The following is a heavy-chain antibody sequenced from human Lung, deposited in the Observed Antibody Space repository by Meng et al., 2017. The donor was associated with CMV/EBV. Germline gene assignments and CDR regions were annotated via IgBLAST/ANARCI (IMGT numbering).Heavy chain of an antibody. V-gene: IGHV3-23*01. CDR3: AKAPSRFLKLLIQGRG. J-gene: IGHJ4*02. Sequence: ESXKISXAASGFTFSSYPMNWVRRAPGKGLEWVSTISPSGGTTYYADSVKGRFTVSRDNSKNTLYLEMTSLRAEDTAIYYCAKAPSRFLKLLIQGRGWGQGTXVTVSS. CDR1: GFTFSSYP. D-gene: IGHD3-3*01. CDR2: ISPSGGTT.